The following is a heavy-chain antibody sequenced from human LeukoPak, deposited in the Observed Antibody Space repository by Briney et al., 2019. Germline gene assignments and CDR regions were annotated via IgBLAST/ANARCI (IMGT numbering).Heavy chain of an antibody. V-gene: IGHV1-46*01. J-gene: IGHJ4*02. CDR1: GYTLTSYY. CDR2: INPSGGST. Sequence: ASVKVSCKASGYTLTSYYMHWVRQAPGQGLEWMGIINPSGGSTSYAQKFQGRVTTTRDTSISTAYMELSRLRSDDTAVYYCARDSSTWRTLNSIKIDYWGQGTLVTVSS. CDR3: ARDSSTWRTLNSIKIDY. D-gene: IGHD6-13*01.